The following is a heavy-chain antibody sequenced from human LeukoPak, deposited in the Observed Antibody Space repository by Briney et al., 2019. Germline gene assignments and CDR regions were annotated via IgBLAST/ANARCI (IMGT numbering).Heavy chain of an antibody. CDR1: GGTFSSYA. Sequence: SVKVSCKASGGTFSSYAISWVRQAPGQGLEWMGGIIPIFGTANYAQKFQGRVTITADESTSTAYMELSSLRSEDTAVYYCARAAGDTYGYRYYSDYWGQGTLVSASS. D-gene: IGHD5-18*01. J-gene: IGHJ4*02. CDR2: IIPIFGTA. CDR3: ARAAGDTYGYRYYSDY. V-gene: IGHV1-69*13.